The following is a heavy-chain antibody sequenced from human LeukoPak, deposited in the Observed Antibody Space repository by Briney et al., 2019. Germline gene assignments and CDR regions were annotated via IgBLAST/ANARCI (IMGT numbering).Heavy chain of an antibody. J-gene: IGHJ5*02. CDR2: IYYSGST. V-gene: IGHV4-31*03. Sequence: SQTLSLTCTVSGGSISSGGYYWSWIRQHQGKGLEWIGYIYYSGSTYYNPSLKSRVTISVDTSKNQFSLKLSSVTAADTAVYYCARAPTVTTGDWFDPWGQGTLVTVSS. CDR3: ARAPTVTTGDWFDP. CDR1: GGSISSGGYY. D-gene: IGHD4-17*01.